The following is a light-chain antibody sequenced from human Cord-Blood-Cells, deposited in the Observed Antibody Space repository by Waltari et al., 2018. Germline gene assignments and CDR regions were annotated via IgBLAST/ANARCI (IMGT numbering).Light chain of an antibody. J-gene: IGKJ3*01. Sequence: EIVMTQSPATLSVSPGERVTLSRSASQSVSSNLAWYQRKPGQAPRPLIYGASTRATGIPARCSGSGSGTEFTLTISSLQSEDFAVYYCQQYNNWPPSFGPGTKVDIK. CDR1: QSVSSN. CDR2: GAS. V-gene: IGKV3-15*01. CDR3: QQYNNWPPS.